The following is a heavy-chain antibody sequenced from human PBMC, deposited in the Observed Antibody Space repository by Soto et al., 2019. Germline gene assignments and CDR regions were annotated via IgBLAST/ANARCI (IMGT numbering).Heavy chain of an antibody. J-gene: IGHJ6*02. D-gene: IGHD1-26*01. CDR2: INHSGST. CDR1: GGSFSGYY. V-gene: IGHV4-34*01. CDR3: ARMGRKYLYGMDV. Sequence: SETLSLTCAVYGGSFSGYYWSWIRQPPGKGLEWIGEINHSGSTNYNPSLKSRVTISVDTSKNQFSLKLSSVTAADTAVYYCARMGRKYLYGMDVWGQGTTVTVSS.